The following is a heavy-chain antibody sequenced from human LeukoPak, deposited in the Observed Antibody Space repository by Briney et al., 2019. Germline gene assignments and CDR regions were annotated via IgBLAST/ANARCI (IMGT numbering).Heavy chain of an antibody. CDR2: LYTGGGT. CDR3: AKLILRYFDWLYGDY. Sequence: GGSLRLSCAASGFSVRTTYMSWVRQAPGKGLEWVSVLYTGGGTDHADSVKGRFTISRDNSKNTLYLQMNSLRAEDTAVYYCAKLILRYFDWLYGDYWGQGTLVTVSS. CDR1: GFSVRTTY. D-gene: IGHD3-9*01. J-gene: IGHJ4*02. V-gene: IGHV3-53*05.